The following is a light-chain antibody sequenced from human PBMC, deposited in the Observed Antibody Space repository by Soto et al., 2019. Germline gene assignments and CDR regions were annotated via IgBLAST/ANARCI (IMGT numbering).Light chain of an antibody. CDR1: SSDVGGYNY. V-gene: IGLV2-8*01. CDR2: EVT. CDR3: CSYAGSNNLKV. J-gene: IGLJ1*01. Sequence: QSVLTQPPSASGFPGQSVTISCTGTSSDVGGYNYVSWYQQHPGKAPKLMIYEVTKRPSGVPDRFSGSKSGNTASLTVSGLQAEDEADYYCCSYAGSNNLKVFGTGTRSPS.